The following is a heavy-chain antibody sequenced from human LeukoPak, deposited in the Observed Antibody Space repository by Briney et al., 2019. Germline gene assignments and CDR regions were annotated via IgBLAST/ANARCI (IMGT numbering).Heavy chain of an antibody. CDR3: AKGAGDYDILTGYYILDRGHPIDY. J-gene: IGHJ4*02. CDR2: IYHSGHT. D-gene: IGHD3-9*01. CDR1: GASVSSDY. Sequence: PSETLSLTCTVSGASVSSDYWSWIRQSPGKGLEWIGYIYHSGHTMSNPSLKSRVSLSLDTSNNQFSLKLSSVTAADTAVYYCAKGAGDYDILTGYYILDRGHPIDYWGQGTLVTVSS. V-gene: IGHV4-59*08.